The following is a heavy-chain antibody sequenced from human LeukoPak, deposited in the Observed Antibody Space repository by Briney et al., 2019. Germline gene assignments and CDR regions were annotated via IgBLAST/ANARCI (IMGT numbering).Heavy chain of an antibody. V-gene: IGHV3-21*01. D-gene: IGHD3-22*01. J-gene: IGHJ4*02. Sequence: GGSLRLSCAASGFTFSSYSMNWFRQAPGKGLEWVSSISSSSSYIYYADSVKGRFTISRDNAKNSLYLQMNTLRAEDTAVYYCARDVYDSSGYYAIDYWGQGTLVTVSS. CDR2: ISSSSSYI. CDR1: GFTFSSYS. CDR3: ARDVYDSSGYYAIDY.